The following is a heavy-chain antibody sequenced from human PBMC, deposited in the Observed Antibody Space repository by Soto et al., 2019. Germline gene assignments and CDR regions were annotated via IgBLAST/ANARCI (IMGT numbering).Heavy chain of an antibody. V-gene: IGHV1-46*01. CDR1: GYTFTSYY. J-gene: IGHJ4*02. Sequence: GASVKVSCKASGYTFTSYYMHWVRQAPGQGLEWMGMINPSGGSTSYAQKFQGRVTMTTDTSTSTAYMELRSLRSDDAAVYYCAREKWLRYFDYWGQGTLVTVSS. CDR3: AREKWLRYFDY. CDR2: INPSGGST. D-gene: IGHD6-19*01.